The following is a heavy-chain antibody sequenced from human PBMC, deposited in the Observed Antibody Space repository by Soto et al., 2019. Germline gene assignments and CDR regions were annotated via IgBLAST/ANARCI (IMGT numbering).Heavy chain of an antibody. CDR2: INHSGST. D-gene: IGHD3-10*01. V-gene: IGHV4-34*01. J-gene: IGHJ4*02. Sequence: SETLSLTCAVYGGSFSGYYWSWIRQPPGKGLEWIGEINHSGSTNYNPSLKSRVTISVDTSKNQFSLKLSSVTAADTAVYYCARAQRRDYYGLGRYPYFDYWGQGTLVTVSS. CDR3: ARAQRRDYYGLGRYPYFDY. CDR1: GGSFSGYY.